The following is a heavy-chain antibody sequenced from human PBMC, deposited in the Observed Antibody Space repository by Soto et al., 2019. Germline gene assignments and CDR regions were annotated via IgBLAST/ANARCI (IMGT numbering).Heavy chain of an antibody. CDR2: ISGSGGST. D-gene: IGHD6-13*01. CDR3: AKSSSSNWYDYFDN. V-gene: IGHV3-23*01. J-gene: IGHJ4*02. CDR1: EFTFSSYA. Sequence: GGSLRLSCAASEFTFSSYAMSWVRQAPGKGLEWVSAISGSGGSTYYADSVKGRFTISRDTSKNTLYLQMSSLRVEDTALYYCAKSSSSNWYDYFDNWGQGALVTVSS.